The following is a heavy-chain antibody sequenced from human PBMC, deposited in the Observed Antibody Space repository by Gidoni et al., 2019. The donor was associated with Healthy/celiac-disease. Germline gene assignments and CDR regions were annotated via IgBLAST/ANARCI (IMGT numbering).Heavy chain of an antibody. Sequence: EVQLLESGGGLVQPGGSLRLSCAASGFTFSSYAMSWVRQAPGKGLEWVSAISGSGGSTYYADSVKGRFTISRDNSKNTLYLQMNSLRAEDTAVYYCAKDMVEAAVAGRRPYYFDYWGQGTLVTVSS. V-gene: IGHV3-23*01. CDR3: AKDMVEAAVAGRRPYYFDY. CDR1: GFTFSSYA. J-gene: IGHJ4*02. CDR2: ISGSGGST. D-gene: IGHD6-19*01.